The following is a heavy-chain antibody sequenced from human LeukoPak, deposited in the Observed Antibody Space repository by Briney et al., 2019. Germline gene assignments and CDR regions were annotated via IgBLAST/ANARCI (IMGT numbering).Heavy chain of an antibody. CDR3: ARGRGMVIGTLPLDY. CDR1: GGSISSYN. CDR2: IHTSRST. J-gene: IGHJ4*02. D-gene: IGHD2-21*01. Sequence: PAETLTLTCTVSGGSISSYNWSWIRQPAGKGLEWIGRIHTSRSTIHNPSLKSRLTMTVNTSRNKFSPKRSSVTAADTAVYYCARGRGMVIGTLPLDYWGQGTLVTVSS. V-gene: IGHV4-4*07.